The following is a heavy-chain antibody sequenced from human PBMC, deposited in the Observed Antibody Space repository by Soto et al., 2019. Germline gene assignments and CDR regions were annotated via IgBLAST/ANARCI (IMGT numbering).Heavy chain of an antibody. J-gene: IGHJ4*02. CDR3: ASSYGSGYRAFDY. D-gene: IGHD3-10*01. V-gene: IGHV1-69*02. Sequence: QVQLVQSGAEVKRPGYSVMVSCKDSGDTFNFYSINWVRQAPGVGLEWMGRVNPIVSMSNYAQKFQGRVTMTADKSTSTAYMELSSLRSEDTAIYYCASSYGSGYRAFDYWGQGALVTVSS. CDR2: VNPIVSMS. CDR1: GDTFNFYS.